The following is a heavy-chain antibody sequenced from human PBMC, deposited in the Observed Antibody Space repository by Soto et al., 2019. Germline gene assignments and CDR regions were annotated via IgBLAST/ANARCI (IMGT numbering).Heavy chain of an antibody. Sequence: QVHLEESGGGLVKPGGSLRLSCTASGFIFSDYYMSWIRQAPGKGLEWVSDISNSGRITHHADCVEGRITISRDNAKDSLYIQMNRLRPEDSAIYYCARDHGGGGLTLEYWGQGTLVTVSS. CDR2: ISNSGRIT. CDR1: GFIFSDYY. J-gene: IGHJ4*02. CDR3: ARDHGGGGLTLEY. V-gene: IGHV3-11*01. D-gene: IGHD3-16*01.